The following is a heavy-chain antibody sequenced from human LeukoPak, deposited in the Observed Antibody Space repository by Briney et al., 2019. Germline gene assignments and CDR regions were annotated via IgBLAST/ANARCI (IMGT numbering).Heavy chain of an antibody. V-gene: IGHV4-39*01. CDR2: IYYSGST. CDR1: GGSISSSSYY. J-gene: IGHJ5*02. D-gene: IGHD3-10*01. CDR3: AKHYYDSGSYYNVRENWFDP. Sequence: SETLSLTCTVSGGSISSSSYYWGWIRQPPGRGLEWIGIIYYSGSTYYNPSLKSRLTISVDTSKNQFSLKLTSVTAADTAVYYCAKHYYDSGSYYNVRENWFDPWGQGTLVAVSS.